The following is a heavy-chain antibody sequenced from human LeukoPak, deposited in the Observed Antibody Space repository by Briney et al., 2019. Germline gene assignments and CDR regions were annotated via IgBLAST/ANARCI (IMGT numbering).Heavy chain of an antibody. Sequence: SETLSLTCAVYGGSFSGYYWSWIRQLPGKGLEWIGEINHSGSTNYNPSLKSRVTISVDTSKNQFSLKLSSVTAADTAVYYCARAVVPAAMGSDYWGQGTLVTVSS. CDR1: GGSFSGYY. CDR2: INHSGST. CDR3: ARAVVPAAMGSDY. J-gene: IGHJ4*02. D-gene: IGHD2-2*01. V-gene: IGHV4-34*01.